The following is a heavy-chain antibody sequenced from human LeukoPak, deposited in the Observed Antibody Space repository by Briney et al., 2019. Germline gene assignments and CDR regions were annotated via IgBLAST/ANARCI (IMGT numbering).Heavy chain of an antibody. CDR2: IIPIFGTA. J-gene: IGHJ6*03. CDR3: ARADRIVGATTPYYYYYMDV. CDR1: GGTFSSYA. V-gene: IGHV1-69*13. Sequence: GASVKVSCKASGGTFSSYAISWVRQAPGQGLEWMGGIIPIFGTANYAQKFQGRVTITADESTSTAYMELSSLRSEDTAVYYCARADRIVGATTPYYYYYMDVWGKGTTVTVSS. D-gene: IGHD1-26*01.